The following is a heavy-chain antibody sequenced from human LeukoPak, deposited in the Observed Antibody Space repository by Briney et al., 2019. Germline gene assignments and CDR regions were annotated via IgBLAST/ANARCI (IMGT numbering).Heavy chain of an antibody. J-gene: IGHJ6*02. CDR2: ISYDGSNK. CDR1: GFTFSSYG. D-gene: IGHD1-14*01. CDR3: AKGGRTLRWGMDV. Sequence: GRSLRLSCAASGFTFSSYGMHWVRQAPGKGLEWVAVISYDGSNKHYADSVRGRFTTSRDNSENTLYLQMNSLRTEDTAVYFCAKGGRTLRWGMDVWGQGTTVTVSS. V-gene: IGHV3-30*18.